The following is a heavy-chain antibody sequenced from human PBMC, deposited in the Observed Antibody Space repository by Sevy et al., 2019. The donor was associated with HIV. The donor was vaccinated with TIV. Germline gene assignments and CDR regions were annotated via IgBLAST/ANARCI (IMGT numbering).Heavy chain of an antibody. D-gene: IGHD2-15*01. CDR2: ISGSSTTI. CDR3: VRDGGCSSSSCLLYFDY. V-gene: IGHV3-48*04. Sequence: GGCLRLSCAASGFTFSSYSMNWVRQAPGKGLEWASYISGSSTTIYYADSVKGRFTSSRDNAKNSLYLQMNSLRADDTAVYYCVRDGGCSSSSCLLYFDYWGQGILVTVSS. CDR1: GFTFSSYS. J-gene: IGHJ4*02.